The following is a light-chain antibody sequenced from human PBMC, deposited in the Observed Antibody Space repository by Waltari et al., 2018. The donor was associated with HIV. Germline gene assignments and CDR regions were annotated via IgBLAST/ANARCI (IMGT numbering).Light chain of an antibody. J-gene: IGLJ1*01. CDR3: AAWDDSLIGLV. CDR2: TNN. CDR1: SSNIGTNG. V-gene: IGLV1-44*01. Sequence: QSVLTQPPSASGTPGQRVTISCSGSSSNIGTNGVSWFQQLPGTAPKLLIFTNNQRRSGVPDRFSGAKPGTSASLTISGLRSEDEADYFCAAWDDSLIGLVFGTGTKVTVL.